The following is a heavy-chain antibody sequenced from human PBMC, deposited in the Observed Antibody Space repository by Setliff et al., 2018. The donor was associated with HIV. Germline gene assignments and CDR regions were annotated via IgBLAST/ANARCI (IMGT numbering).Heavy chain of an antibody. CDR1: GGSMNSDSYS. V-gene: IGHV4-61*09. CDR2: IYVGGSV. D-gene: IGHD3-3*01. CDR3: ARAKTIGVSAVFFDP. J-gene: IGHJ5*02. Sequence: PSETLSLTCTVSGGSMNSDSYSWTWLRQPAGKGPELIGHIYVGGSVIYNPSLASQVTISMVPSRNQFSLDLSSVTAADTAKYYCARAKTIGVSAVFFDPWGQGRPVTVSS.